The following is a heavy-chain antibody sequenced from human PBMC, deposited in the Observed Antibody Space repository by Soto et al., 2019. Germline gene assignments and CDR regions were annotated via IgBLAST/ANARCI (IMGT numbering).Heavy chain of an antibody. J-gene: IGHJ4*02. D-gene: IGHD4-17*01. Sequence: EVQLVESGGGLVQPGGSLRLSCAASGFTVSSNYMSWVRQAPGKGLEWVSVIYSATNAHHADSVKGRFTISRDNSKNTLYLQMNILRAEDTAVYYCARDDYGDYSLDYWGQGTLVTVSS. CDR1: GFTVSSNY. V-gene: IGHV3-66*01. CDR3: ARDDYGDYSLDY. CDR2: IYSATNA.